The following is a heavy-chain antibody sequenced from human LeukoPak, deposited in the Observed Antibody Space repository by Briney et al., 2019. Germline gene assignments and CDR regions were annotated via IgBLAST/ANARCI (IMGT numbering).Heavy chain of an antibody. Sequence: SQTLSLTCAISGDSVSSKNAAWNWFRQPPSRGLVWLGRTYYRSKWYNDYAVSVKSRITINPDTPKNQFSLQLNSVTPDDTAVYYCARDSRLTAAAAIDCWGQGTLVTVSS. CDR1: GDSVSSKNAA. D-gene: IGHD6-13*01. J-gene: IGHJ4*02. CDR2: TYYRSKWYN. CDR3: ARDSRLTAAAAIDC. V-gene: IGHV6-1*01.